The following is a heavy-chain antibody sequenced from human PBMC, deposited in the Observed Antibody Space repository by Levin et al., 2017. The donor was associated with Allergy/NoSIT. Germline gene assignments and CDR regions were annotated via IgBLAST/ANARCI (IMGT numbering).Heavy chain of an antibody. J-gene: IGHJ6*02. CDR2: ISGSGDST. Sequence: GGSLRLSCAASGFTFNTYAMSWVRQAPGKGLEWVSSISGSGDSTYYADSVKGRFIISRDNSKNTVFLQMDSLRADDTALYFCPKARKTGYKSSFYYYGMDVWGQGSTVIVSS. CDR1: GFTFNTYA. V-gene: IGHV3-23*01. D-gene: IGHD3-9*01. CDR3: PKARKTGYKSSFYYYGMDV.